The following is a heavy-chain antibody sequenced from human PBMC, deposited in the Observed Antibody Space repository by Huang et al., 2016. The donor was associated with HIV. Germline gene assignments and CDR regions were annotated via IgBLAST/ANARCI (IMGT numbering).Heavy chain of an antibody. V-gene: IGHV3-30*03. J-gene: IGHJ6*02. CDR1: EFTFSRYG. CDR3: ARSDYHFGMDV. CDR2: ISYDGGYR. Sequence: QVQVVESGGGVVQPGRSLRLSCTTSEFTFSRYGMHWVRQAPGKGLEWGAIISYDGGYRYYTDSVKGRFTISRDNSKNTVYLQMNSLRGEDTAVYYCARSDYHFGMDVWGQGTTVTVSS.